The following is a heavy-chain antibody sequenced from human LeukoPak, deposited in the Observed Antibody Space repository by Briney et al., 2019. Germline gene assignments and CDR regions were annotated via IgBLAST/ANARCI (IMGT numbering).Heavy chain of an antibody. CDR3: ARDRLVTYYDILTGYYKTNYYYGMDV. CDR2: SNPNSGGT. V-gene: IGHV1-2*02. J-gene: IGHJ6*02. D-gene: IGHD3-9*01. Sequence: GASVKVSCKASGYTFTVYYMHWVRQAPGQGVEWMGWSNPNSGGTNYAQKFQGRVTMTRDTSISTAYMELSRLRSDDMAVYYCARDRLVTYYDILTGYYKTNYYYGMDVWGQGTTVTVSS. CDR1: GYTFTVYY.